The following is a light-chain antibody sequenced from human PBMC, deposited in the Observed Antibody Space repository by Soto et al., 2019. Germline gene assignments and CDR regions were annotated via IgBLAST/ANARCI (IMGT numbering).Light chain of an antibody. CDR2: LGS. CDR1: QSLLHSNGYNY. CDR3: MQALQTPLT. J-gene: IGKJ4*01. V-gene: IGKV2-28*01. Sequence: DIVMTQSPLSLPVTPGEPASISCRSSQSLLHSNGYNYLDWYLQKPGQSPQFLIYLGSNRASGVPDRFSGCGSSTEFTLKIRRVEAEDVGVYYCMQALQTPLTFGGGTKVEIK.